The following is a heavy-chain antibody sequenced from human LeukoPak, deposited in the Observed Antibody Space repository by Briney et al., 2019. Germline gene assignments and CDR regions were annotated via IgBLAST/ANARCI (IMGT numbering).Heavy chain of an antibody. J-gene: IGHJ4*02. CDR3: ARELWCGGDCYFPDY. CDR1: GFTFSDYY. D-gene: IGHD2-21*02. Sequence: PGGFLRLSCAASGFTFSDYYMSWIRQAPGKGLEGVSYISSSSGYTNYADSVKGRFTISRDDAKNSLYLQMSSLRADDTAVYYCARELWCGGDCYFPDYWGQGTLVPVSS. V-gene: IGHV3-11*05. CDR2: ISSSSGYT.